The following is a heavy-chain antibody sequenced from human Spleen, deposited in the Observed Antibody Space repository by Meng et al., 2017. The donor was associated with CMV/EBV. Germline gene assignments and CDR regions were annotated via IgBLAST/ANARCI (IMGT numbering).Heavy chain of an antibody. J-gene: IGHJ4*02. Sequence: GESLKISCAASGFTFSSYGMHWVRQAPGKGLEWVAFIRYDGSNKYYADSVKGRFTISRDNSKNTLYLQMNSLRAEDMAVYYCAKVGYCSGGSCYPYNWGQGTLVTVSS. CDR1: GFTFSSYG. CDR2: IRYDGSNK. CDR3: AKVGYCSGGSCYPYN. D-gene: IGHD2-15*01. V-gene: IGHV3-30*02.